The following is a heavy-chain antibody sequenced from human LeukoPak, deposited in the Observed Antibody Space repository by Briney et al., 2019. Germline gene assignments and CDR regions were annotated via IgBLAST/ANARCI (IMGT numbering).Heavy chain of an antibody. V-gene: IGHV1-69*04. D-gene: IGHD3-9*01. CDR1: GGTFSSYA. Sequence: SVKVSCKASGGTFSSYAISWVRQAPGQGLEWMGRIIPILGIANYAQKFQGRVTITADKSTSTAYMELSSLRSEDTAVYYCARENDKYYYYGMDVWGQGTTVIVSS. J-gene: IGHJ6*02. CDR3: ARENDKYYYYGMDV. CDR2: IIPILGIA.